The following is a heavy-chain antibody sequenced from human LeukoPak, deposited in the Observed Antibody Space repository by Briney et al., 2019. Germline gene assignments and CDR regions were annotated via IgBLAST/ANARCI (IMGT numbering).Heavy chain of an antibody. CDR1: GGSISSYY. CDR2: IYYSGST. J-gene: IGHJ5*02. D-gene: IGHD3-10*01. V-gene: IGHV4-59*01. CDR3: ARVLLWFGEFPNWFDP. Sequence: SETLSLTCTVSGGSISSYYWSWIRQPPGKGLEGIGYIYYSGSTNYNPSLKSRVTISVDMSKNQFSLKLSSVTAADTAVYYCARVLLWFGEFPNWFDPWGRGTLVTVSS.